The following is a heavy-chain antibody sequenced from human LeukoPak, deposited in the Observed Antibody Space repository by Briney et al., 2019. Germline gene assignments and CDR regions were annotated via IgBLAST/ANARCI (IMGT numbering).Heavy chain of an antibody. CDR2: IRATFITT. CDR3: AKDRFSCSGGSCYANWFAP. CDR1: GFTFSNYA. Sequence: TGGSLRLSCAAFGFTFSNYAMSWVRQAPGKGLEWVSTIRATFITTFYAASVKGRFTISRDNSKNTLYLQMNSLRAEDTAIYYCAKDRFSCSGGSCYANWFAPWGQGTLVTVSS. D-gene: IGHD2-15*01. V-gene: IGHV3-23*01. J-gene: IGHJ5*02.